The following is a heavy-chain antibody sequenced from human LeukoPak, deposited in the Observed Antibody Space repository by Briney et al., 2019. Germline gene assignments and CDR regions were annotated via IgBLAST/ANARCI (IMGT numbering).Heavy chain of an antibody. CDR3: AREAQLWFGGRDYYGMDV. CDR1: GYTFTGYY. Sequence: ASVKVSCKASGYTFTGYYMHWVRQAPGQGLEWMGWINPNSGGTNYAQKFQGWVTMTRDTSISTAYMELSRLRSDDTAVYYCAREAQLWFGGRDYYGMDVWGQGTTVTVSS. J-gene: IGHJ6*02. V-gene: IGHV1-2*04. D-gene: IGHD3-10*01. CDR2: INPNSGGT.